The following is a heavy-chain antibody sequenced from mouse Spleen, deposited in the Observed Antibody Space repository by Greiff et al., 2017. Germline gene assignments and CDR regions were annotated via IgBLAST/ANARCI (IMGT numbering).Heavy chain of an antibody. J-gene: IGHJ4*01. CDR3: ARRDYYGSSYLMDY. CDR2: IYPGDGDT. CDR1: GYAFSSYW. D-gene: IGHD1-1*01. V-gene: IGHV1-80*01. Sequence: QVQLKQSGAELVKPGASVKISCKASGYAFSSYWMNWVKQRPGKGLEWIGQIYPGDGDTNYNGKFKGKATLTADKSSSTAYMQLSSLTSEDSAVYFCARRDYYGSSYLMDYWGQGTSVTVSS.